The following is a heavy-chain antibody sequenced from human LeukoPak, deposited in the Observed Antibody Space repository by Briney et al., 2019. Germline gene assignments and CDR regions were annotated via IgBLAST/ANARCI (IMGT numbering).Heavy chain of an antibody. Sequence: GGSLRLSCAASGFTFSSYGMHWVRQAPGKGLEWVAVISYDGSNKYYADSVKGRFTISRDNSKNTLYLQMNSLRAEDTAVYYCARVNEAFDIWGQGTMVTVSS. CDR1: GFTFSSYG. V-gene: IGHV3-30*03. CDR2: ISYDGSNK. J-gene: IGHJ3*02. D-gene: IGHD1-1*01. CDR3: ARVNEAFDI.